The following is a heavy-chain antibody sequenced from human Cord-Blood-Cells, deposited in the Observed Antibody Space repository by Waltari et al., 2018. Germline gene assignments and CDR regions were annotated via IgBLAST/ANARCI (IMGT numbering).Heavy chain of an antibody. J-gene: IGHJ5*02. CDR2: IYYSGST. Sequence: QVQLQESGPGLVKPSEALSLTCTVPGGPISRSYWRWFRQPPGKALEWISYIYYSGSTNYNPSLKTRVTISVDTAKNQFSLKLSSVTAADTAGYYCARYRTGTFDAWGQGTLVTVSS. V-gene: IGHV4-59*01. CDR3: ARYRTGTFDA. CDR1: GGPISRSY. D-gene: IGHD1-1*01.